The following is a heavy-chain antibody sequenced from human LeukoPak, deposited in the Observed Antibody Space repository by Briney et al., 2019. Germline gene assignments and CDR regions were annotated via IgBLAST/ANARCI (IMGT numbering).Heavy chain of an antibody. CDR2: TSGFTGDT. D-gene: IGHD1-1*01. Sequence: GASVKVSCKASGYTFTSYGISWVRQAPGQGLEWLGWTSGFTGDTLYPLRFQGRITMTTDRSTNTAFMELRSLRPDDTAVYFCARDSFTAVTTPCDYWGRGTLVTVSS. V-gene: IGHV1-18*01. CDR1: GYTFTSYG. CDR3: ARDSFTAVTTPCDY. J-gene: IGHJ4*02.